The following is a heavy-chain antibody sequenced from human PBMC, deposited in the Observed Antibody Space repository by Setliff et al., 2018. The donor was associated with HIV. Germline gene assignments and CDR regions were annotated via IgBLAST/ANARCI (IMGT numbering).Heavy chain of an antibody. J-gene: IGHJ6*03. CDR2: MYYSGSS. D-gene: IGHD5-18*01. V-gene: IGHV4-59*12. CDR3: AGRGGYSYCYMDV. CDR1: GDSISRYY. Sequence: SEPLSLTCNVSGDSISRYYWSWIRQPPGKGLEWIGYMYYSGSSIYNPSLKNRFTIPVDTSKKQFSLQLSSVTAEDTAVYYCAGRGGYSYCYMDVWGKGTTVTVSS.